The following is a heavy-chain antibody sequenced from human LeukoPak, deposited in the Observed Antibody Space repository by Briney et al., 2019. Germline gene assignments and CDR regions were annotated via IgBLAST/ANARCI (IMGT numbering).Heavy chain of an antibody. CDR1: GFTFNTYW. Sequence: PGGSLRLSCAASGFTFNTYWMSWVRQAPGKGLEWVANIKLDGSEKYYVDSVKGRFTISRDNAKNTVYLQMNSLRAEDTAVYYCTKDDGYYDSSGSFLFDSWGQGTLVTVSS. D-gene: IGHD3-22*01. V-gene: IGHV3-7*01. CDR3: TKDDGYYDSSGSFLFDS. J-gene: IGHJ4*02. CDR2: IKLDGSEK.